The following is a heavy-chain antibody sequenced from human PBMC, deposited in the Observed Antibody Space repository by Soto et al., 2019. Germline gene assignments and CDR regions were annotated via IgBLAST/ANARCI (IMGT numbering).Heavy chain of an antibody. CDR1: GFTFSNNW. CDR2: INSDGSST. V-gene: IGHV3-74*01. CDR3: ARGGIAVH. Sequence: PGGSLRLSCAASGFTFSNNWMYWVRQAPGKGPVWVSRINSDGSSTYYADSVKGRFTISRDNAKNTLYLQMNSLRADDTAVYYCARGGIAVHWGQGTLVPVSS. J-gene: IGHJ4*02. D-gene: IGHD6-19*01.